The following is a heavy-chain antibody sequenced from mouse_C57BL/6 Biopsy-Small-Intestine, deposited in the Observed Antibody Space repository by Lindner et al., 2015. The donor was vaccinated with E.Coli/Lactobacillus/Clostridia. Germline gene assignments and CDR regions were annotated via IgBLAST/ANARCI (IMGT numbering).Heavy chain of an antibody. J-gene: IGHJ3*01. V-gene: IGHV1-19*01. Sequence: VQLQESGPVLVKPGASVKMSCKASGYTFTDHYMNWVKQSHGKSLEWIGVINPYNGDTSYNQKFKGKATLTVDKSSSTAYMELNSLTSEDSAVYYCARSFPGFAYWGQGTLVTVSA. CDR2: INPYNGDT. CDR1: GYTFTDHY. CDR3: ARSFPGFAY.